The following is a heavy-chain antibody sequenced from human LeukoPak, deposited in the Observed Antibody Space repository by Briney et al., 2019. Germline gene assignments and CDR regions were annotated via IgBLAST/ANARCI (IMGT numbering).Heavy chain of an antibody. CDR1: GFTFGDYW. Sequence: GGSLRLSCAASGFTFGDYWMSWVRQAPGKGLEWVAQISQDGTESYSVDSVRGRFTISRDNAKNSVYLQMNSLRPEDTAVYYCARDSTGTVFDLWGQGTLVTVSS. CDR3: ARDSTGTVFDL. J-gene: IGHJ4*02. D-gene: IGHD1-1*01. V-gene: IGHV3-7*04. CDR2: ISQDGTES.